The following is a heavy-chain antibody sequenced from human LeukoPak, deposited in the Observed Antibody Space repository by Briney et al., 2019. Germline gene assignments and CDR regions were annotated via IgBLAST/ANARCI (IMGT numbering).Heavy chain of an antibody. V-gene: IGHV3-48*03. CDR3: ARDMTGYRTYYFDY. J-gene: IGHJ4*02. Sequence: PGRSLRLSCAASGFTFISHEMNWVRQPPGNGLEWVSYISSSGSTIYYADSVKGRFTISRDNAKNSLCLQMNSLRAEDTAVYYCARDMTGYRTYYFDYWGQGTLVTVSS. D-gene: IGHD5-12*01. CDR1: GFTFISHE. CDR2: ISSSGSTI.